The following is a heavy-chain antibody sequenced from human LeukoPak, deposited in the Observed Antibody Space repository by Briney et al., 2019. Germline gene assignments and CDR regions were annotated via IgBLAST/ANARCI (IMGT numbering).Heavy chain of an antibody. CDR1: GFNFGSYG. CDR2: MSYDGSNK. V-gene: IGHV3-30*18. CDR3: AKDPFVYDFWSGYTKPRYYFDY. J-gene: IGHJ4*02. D-gene: IGHD3-3*01. Sequence: GRSLRLSCAASGFNFGSYGMHWVRQAPGKGLEWVAFMSYDGSNKYYIDSMKGRLTISRDNFKNTLDLQMNSLRAEDTAVYYCAKDPFVYDFWSGYTKPRYYFDYWGQGTLVTVSS.